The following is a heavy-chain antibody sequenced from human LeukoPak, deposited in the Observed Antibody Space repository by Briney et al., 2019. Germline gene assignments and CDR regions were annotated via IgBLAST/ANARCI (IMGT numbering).Heavy chain of an antibody. CDR1: GGSIRSNSYY. D-gene: IGHD5-12*01. CDR2: IHFSGSS. CDR3: ARQDIRVPWYFDT. V-gene: IGHV4-39*01. J-gene: IGHJ4*02. Sequence: SETLSLTCSVSGGSIRSNSYYWGWIRQPPGKGLEWIGSIHFSGSSYHNPSLKSRVTISVDTSKNQFSLKLSSVTAADTAVYYCARQDIRVPWYFDTWGQGTLVTVSS.